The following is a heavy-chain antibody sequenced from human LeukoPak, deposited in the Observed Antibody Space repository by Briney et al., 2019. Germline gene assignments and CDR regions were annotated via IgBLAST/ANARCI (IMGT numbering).Heavy chain of an antibody. D-gene: IGHD3-22*01. CDR3: ARVTGYMIEDYFDY. Sequence: PSETLSLTCAVYGGSFSGYYWSWIRQPPGKGLEWIGEINHSGSTNYNPSLKSRVTISVETSKNQFSLKLSSVTAADTAVYYCARVTGYMIEDYFDYWGQGTLVTVSS. CDR1: GGSFSGYY. V-gene: IGHV4-34*01. J-gene: IGHJ4*02. CDR2: INHSGST.